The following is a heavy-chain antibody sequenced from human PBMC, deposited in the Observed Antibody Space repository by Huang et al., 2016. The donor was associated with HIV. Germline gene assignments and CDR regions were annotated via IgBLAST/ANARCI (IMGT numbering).Heavy chain of an antibody. J-gene: IGHJ4*02. D-gene: IGHD2-15*01. V-gene: IGHV3-43*01. CDR1: GFTFSDYN. Sequence: EVQLVESGGIVIQPGGSLRLSCTASGFTFSDYNMQWVRQASGKGLEWVSIINSDGGHTSYADSGKGRFTISRDNTKNSLYLQMSSLRTEDTALYHCAKDDRGGSIDYWGQGTLVTVSS. CDR2: INSDGGHT. CDR3: AKDDRGGSIDY.